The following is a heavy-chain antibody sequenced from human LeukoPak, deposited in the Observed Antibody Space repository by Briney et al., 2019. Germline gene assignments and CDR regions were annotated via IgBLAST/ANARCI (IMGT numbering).Heavy chain of an antibody. D-gene: IGHD6-6*01. CDR1: GGSISSGSYY. CDR2: IYTSGST. CDR3: ARRKGWGSSSRNLLWYFDL. Sequence: SQTLSLTCTVSGGSISSGSYYWSWIRQPAGKGLEWIGRIYTSGSTNYNPSLKSRVTISVDTSKNQFSLKLSSVTAADTAVYYCARRKGWGSSSRNLLWYFDLWGRGTLVTVSS. J-gene: IGHJ2*01. V-gene: IGHV4-61*02.